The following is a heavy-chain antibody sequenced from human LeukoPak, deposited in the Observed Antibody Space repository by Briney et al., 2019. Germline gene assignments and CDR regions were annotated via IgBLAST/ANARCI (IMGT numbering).Heavy chain of an antibody. Sequence: PSETLSLTCAVYGGSFSGYYWSWIRQPPGKGLEWIGEINHSGSTNYNPSLKSRVTISVDTSKNQFSLKLSSVTAADTAVYYCARGGLVARLVAAAVGYYFDYWGQGTLVTVSS. J-gene: IGHJ4*02. CDR3: ARGGLVARLVAAAVGYYFDY. V-gene: IGHV4-34*01. CDR2: INHSGST. D-gene: IGHD6-13*01. CDR1: GGSFSGYY.